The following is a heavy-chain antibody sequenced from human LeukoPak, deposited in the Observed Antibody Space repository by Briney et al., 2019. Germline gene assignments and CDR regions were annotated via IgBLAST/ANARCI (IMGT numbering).Heavy chain of an antibody. J-gene: IGHJ4*02. V-gene: IGHV3-53*01. CDR3: ARDVGGWQTFFGY. CDR1: GITVSSSY. CDR2: IFSGGST. D-gene: IGHD6-19*01. Sequence: GGSLRLSCAASGITVSSSYMSWVRQAPGKGLDWVPVIFSGGSTFYADSVKGRFTISRDNAKNSLYLQMNSLRAEDTAVYFCARDVGGWQTFFGYWGQGTLVTVSS.